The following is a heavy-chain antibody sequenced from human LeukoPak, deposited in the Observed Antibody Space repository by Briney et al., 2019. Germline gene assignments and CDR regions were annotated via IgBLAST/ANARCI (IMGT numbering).Heavy chain of an antibody. CDR2: ISGSGVST. CDR1: GFTFSSYA. Sequence: GGSLRLSCSASGFTFSSYAMSWVRQAPGKGLEWVSAISGSGVSTYNTDPVKGRFTISRDNSKNTLYLQINSLRAEDTAVYYCAKEGFRVGAQPCDYWGQGTLVTVSS. J-gene: IGHJ4*02. V-gene: IGHV3-23*01. CDR3: AKEGFRVGAQPCDY. D-gene: IGHD1-26*01.